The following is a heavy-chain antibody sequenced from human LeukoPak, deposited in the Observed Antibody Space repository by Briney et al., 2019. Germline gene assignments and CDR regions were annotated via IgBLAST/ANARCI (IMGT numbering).Heavy chain of an antibody. D-gene: IGHD3-16*02. CDR2: INHSGST. CDR1: GGSFSGYY. J-gene: IGHJ4*02. Sequence: SETLSLTCAVYGGSFSGYYWSWIRQPPGKGLEWIGEINHSGSTNYNPSLKSRVTISVDTSKNQFSLKLSPVTAADTAVYYCAREKTYYDYVWGSYRTQYYFDYWGQGTLVTVSS. CDR3: AREKTYYDYVWGSYRTQYYFDY. V-gene: IGHV4-34*01.